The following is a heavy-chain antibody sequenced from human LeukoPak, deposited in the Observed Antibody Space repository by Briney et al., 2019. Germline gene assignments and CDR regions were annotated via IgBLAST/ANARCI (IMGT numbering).Heavy chain of an antibody. CDR1: GGTFSSYA. CDR3: ASVKNYYDSSGYYSTEYYFDY. CDR2: IIPVFGTA. Sequence: ASVKVSCKASGGTFSSYAISWVRQAPGQGLEWMGGIIPVFGTANYAQKFQGRVTITAGESTSTAYMELSSLRSEDTAVYYCASVKNYYDSSGYYSTEYYFDYWGQGTLVTVSS. J-gene: IGHJ4*02. D-gene: IGHD3-22*01. V-gene: IGHV1-69*01.